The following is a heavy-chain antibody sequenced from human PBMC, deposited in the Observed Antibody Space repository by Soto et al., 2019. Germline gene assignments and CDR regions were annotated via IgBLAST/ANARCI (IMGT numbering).Heavy chain of an antibody. D-gene: IGHD6-13*01. J-gene: IGHJ4*02. CDR1: GFTFSSYG. CDR3: AKEYGGSSLSPDFDY. Sequence: ESGGGVVQPGRSLRLSCAASGFTFSSYGMHWVRQAPGKGLEWVAVISYDGSNKYYADSVKGRFTISRDNSKNTLYLQMNSLRAEDTAVYYCAKEYGGSSLSPDFDYWGQGTLVTVSS. CDR2: ISYDGSNK. V-gene: IGHV3-30*18.